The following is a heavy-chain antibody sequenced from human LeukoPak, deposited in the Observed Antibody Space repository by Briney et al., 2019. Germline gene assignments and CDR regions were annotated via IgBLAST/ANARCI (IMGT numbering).Heavy chain of an antibody. D-gene: IGHD3-10*01. CDR2: INPNSGGT. CDR3: ARSLGETPLTSFDY. Sequence: GASVKVSCKASGYTFTGCYMHWVRQAPGQGLEWMGWINPNSGGTNYAQKFQGRVTMTRDTSISTAYMELSRLRSDDAAVYYCARSLGETPLTSFDYWGQGTLVTVSS. J-gene: IGHJ4*02. V-gene: IGHV1-2*02. CDR1: GYTFTGCY.